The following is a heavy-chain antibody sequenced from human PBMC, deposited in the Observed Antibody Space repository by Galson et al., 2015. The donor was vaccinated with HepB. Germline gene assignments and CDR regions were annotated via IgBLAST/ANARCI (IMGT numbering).Heavy chain of an antibody. D-gene: IGHD2-21*02. Sequence: SLRLSCAASGFSPSNFWMNWVRQAPGKGLEWVANIKPDGGDENYVDSVKGRFTISRDDAKNSLYLQMNSLRAEDTAVYYCVRGDENCGGACYSFHYWGQGTLVTVSS. CDR3: VRGDENCGGACYSFHY. J-gene: IGHJ4*02. V-gene: IGHV3-7*01. CDR1: GFSPSNFW. CDR2: IKPDGGDE.